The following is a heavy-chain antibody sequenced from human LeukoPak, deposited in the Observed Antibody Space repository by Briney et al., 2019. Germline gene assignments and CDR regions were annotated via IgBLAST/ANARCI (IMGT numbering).Heavy chain of an antibody. V-gene: IGHV3-23*01. D-gene: IGHD3-22*01. J-gene: IGHJ4*02. CDR1: GFTFSSYA. CDR3: AIHYYDSSGHLDS. CDR2: ISGSGDNT. Sequence: GGSLRLSCAASGFTFSSYAMSWVRQAPGKGLEWVSGISGSGDNTYYADSVKGRLTISRDNSKNTLYLQMNSLRAEDTAVFYCAIHYYDSSGHLDSWGQGTLVTVSS.